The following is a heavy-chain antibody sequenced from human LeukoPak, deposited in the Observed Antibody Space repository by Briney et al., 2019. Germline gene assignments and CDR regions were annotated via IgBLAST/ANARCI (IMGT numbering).Heavy chain of an antibody. V-gene: IGHV3-30*18. Sequence: PGGSLRLSCAASGFTFSSYGMHWVRQAPGKGLQWVAAISYDGTNKYYADSVKGRFTISRDNSKNTLYLQMNSLRAEDTAVYYCAKASSTGVYWGQGTLVTVSS. J-gene: IGHJ4*02. CDR3: AKASSTGVY. CDR2: ISYDGTNK. CDR1: GFTFSSYG. D-gene: IGHD2-8*01.